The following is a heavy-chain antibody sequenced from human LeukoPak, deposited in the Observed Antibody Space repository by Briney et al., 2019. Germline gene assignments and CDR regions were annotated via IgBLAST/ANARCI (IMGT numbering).Heavy chain of an antibody. Sequence: GGSLRLSCAASGFTLSSHSMNWVRPAPGKGLEGVSSISSSSSYIYYADSVKGRFTISRDNSKNTLFLQMNSPRAEDTALYYCTKVLWGLTLLSSDYWGQGTLVTVSS. D-gene: IGHD2-21*01. V-gene: IGHV3-21*04. CDR3: TKVLWGLTLLSSDY. CDR2: ISSSSSYI. CDR1: GFTLSSHS. J-gene: IGHJ4*02.